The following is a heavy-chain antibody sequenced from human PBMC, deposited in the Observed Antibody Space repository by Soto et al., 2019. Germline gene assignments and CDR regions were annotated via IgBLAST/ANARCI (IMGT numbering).Heavy chain of an antibody. V-gene: IGHV1-69*08. Sequence: QVQLVQSGAEVKKPGSSVKVSCKASGGTFSSYTISWVRQAPGQGLEWMGRIIPILGIANYAQKFQGRVTITADKSTSTAYMELSSLRSEDTAMYYCARDSGSPPFDYWGQGTLVTVSS. CDR3: ARDSGSPPFDY. CDR2: IIPILGIA. CDR1: GGTFSSYT. D-gene: IGHD3-10*01. J-gene: IGHJ4*02.